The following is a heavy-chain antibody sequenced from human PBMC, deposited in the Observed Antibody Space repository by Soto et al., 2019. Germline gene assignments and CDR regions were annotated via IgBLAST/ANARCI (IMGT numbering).Heavy chain of an antibody. D-gene: IGHD5-12*01. CDR1: GYTFTGHY. J-gene: IGHJ4*02. CDR2: IGPESGAT. V-gene: IGHV1-2*02. CDR3: GKGRSGQIVVFY. Sequence: ASVKVSCKASGYTFTGHYIHWVRQAPEQGPEWMGEIGPESGATRYAQRFQGRVTMTRDMSITTVYMELNNLSPDDTAVYYCGKGRSGQIVVFYWGQGTPVTVSS.